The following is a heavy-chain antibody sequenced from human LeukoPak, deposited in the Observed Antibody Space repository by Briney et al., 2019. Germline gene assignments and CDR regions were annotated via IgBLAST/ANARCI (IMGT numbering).Heavy chain of an antibody. J-gene: IGHJ4*02. CDR3: ARDQEGSDY. CDR1: GYTFTSNY. V-gene: IGHV1-46*01. CDR2: IYPRDGST. Sequence: PVASVKVSCKASGYTFTSNYIHWVRQAPGQGLEWMGMIYPRDGSTSYAQKFQGRVTVTRDTSTSTVHMELSGLRSEDTAVYYCARDQEGSDYWGQGTLVTVSS.